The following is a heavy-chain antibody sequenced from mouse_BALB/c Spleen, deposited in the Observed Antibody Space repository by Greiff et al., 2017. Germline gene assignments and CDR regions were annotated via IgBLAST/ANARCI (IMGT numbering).Heavy chain of an antibody. CDR3: NANYGNYGGY. Sequence: EVQLQQSGAELVRSGASVKLSCTASGFNIKDYYMHWVKQRPEQGLEWIGWIDPENGDTEYAPKFQGKATMTADTSSNTAYLQLSSLTSEDTAVYYCNANYGNYGGYWGQGTTRTVSS. J-gene: IGHJ2*01. V-gene: IGHV14-4*02. CDR2: IDPENGDT. CDR1: GFNIKDYY. D-gene: IGHD2-1*01.